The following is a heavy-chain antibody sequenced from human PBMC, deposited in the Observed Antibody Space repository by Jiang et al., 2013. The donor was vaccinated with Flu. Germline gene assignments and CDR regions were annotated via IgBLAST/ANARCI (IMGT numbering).Heavy chain of an antibody. CDR1: GVSVSSSSYY. CDR2: IYYSGRT. Sequence: GLVKPSETLSLTCNVSGVSVSSSSYYWGWIRQPPGKGLEWIGSIYYSGRTYYNPSLKSRVTISVDTSKNQFSLNLSSVTAADTALFFCARQGQQLVRGAFDIWGQGTMVTVSS. D-gene: IGHD6-13*01. CDR3: ARQGQQLVRGAFDI. J-gene: IGHJ3*02. V-gene: IGHV4-39*01.